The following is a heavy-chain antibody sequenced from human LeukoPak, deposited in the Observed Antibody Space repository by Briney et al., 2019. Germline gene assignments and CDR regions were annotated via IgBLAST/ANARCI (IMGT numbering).Heavy chain of an antibody. Sequence: ASVKVSCKASGYTFTGYYMHWVRQAPGQGLEWMGWINPNSGGTNYAQKFQGRVTMTRDTSISTAYMELSRLRAEDTAVYYCARDTPLAGIDYWGQGTLVTVSS. V-gene: IGHV1-2*02. CDR1: GYTFTGYY. J-gene: IGHJ4*02. D-gene: IGHD3-10*01. CDR3: ARDTPLAGIDY. CDR2: INPNSGGT.